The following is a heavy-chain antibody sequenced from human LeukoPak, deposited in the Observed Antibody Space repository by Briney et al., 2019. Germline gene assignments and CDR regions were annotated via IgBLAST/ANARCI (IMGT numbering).Heavy chain of an antibody. CDR2: ISGSGGST. CDR1: GFTFSSYA. D-gene: IGHD3-10*01. V-gene: IGHV3-23*01. CDR3: ARFAAGGSYYYYMDV. Sequence: GGSLRLSCAASGFTFSSYAMSWVRQAPGKGLEWVSAISGSGGSTYYADSVKGRFTISRDNSKNSLYLQMNSLRADDTAVYYCARFAAGGSYYYYMDVWGKGTTVTVSS. J-gene: IGHJ6*03.